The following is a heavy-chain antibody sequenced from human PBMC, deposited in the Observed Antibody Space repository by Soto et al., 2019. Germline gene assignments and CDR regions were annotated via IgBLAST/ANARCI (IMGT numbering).Heavy chain of an antibody. D-gene: IGHD3-10*01. CDR2: IHSDGSST. V-gene: IGHV3-74*01. CDR3: ERNLFYYGSGRGRTMDV. J-gene: IGHJ6*02. CDR1: GFTFSSYW. Sequence: GGSLRLSCAASGFTFSSYWMHWVRQLPGKGLVWVSRIHSDGSSTSYADSVKGRFTISRDNAKNTLYLQMNSLRAEDTAVYYCERNLFYYGSGRGRTMDVGGQGTRVTVS.